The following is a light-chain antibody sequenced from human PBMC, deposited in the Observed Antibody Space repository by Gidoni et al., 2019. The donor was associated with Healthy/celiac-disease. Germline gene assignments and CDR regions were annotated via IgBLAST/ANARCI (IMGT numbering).Light chain of an antibody. V-gene: IGKV3-11*01. CDR3: QQRSNWPRRLT. Sequence: EIVLTQSLATLSLSPGERATLSCRASQSVSSYLAWYQQKPGQAPRLLIYDASNRATGIPARFSGSGSGTDFTLTISSLEPEDFAVYYCQQRSNWPRRLTFGGGTKVEIK. CDR2: DAS. J-gene: IGKJ4*01. CDR1: QSVSSY.